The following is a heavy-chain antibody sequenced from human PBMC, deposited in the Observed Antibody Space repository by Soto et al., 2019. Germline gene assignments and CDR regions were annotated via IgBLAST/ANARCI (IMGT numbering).Heavy chain of an antibody. Sequence: PGGSLRLSCAASGFTFSSYAMSWVRQAPGKGLEWVSAISGSGGSTYYADSVKGRFTIARDNSKNTLYLQMNSLRAEDTAVYYCAKDGGIVGAARKAFDIWGQGTMVTVSS. D-gene: IGHD1-26*01. CDR1: GFTFSSYA. J-gene: IGHJ3*02. CDR3: AKDGGIVGAARKAFDI. CDR2: ISGSGGST. V-gene: IGHV3-23*01.